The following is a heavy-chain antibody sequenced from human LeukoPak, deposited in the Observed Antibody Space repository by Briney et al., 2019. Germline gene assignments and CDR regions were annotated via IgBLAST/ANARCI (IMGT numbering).Heavy chain of an antibody. CDR1: GFKFGDFN. Sequence: GGSLRLSCAASGFKFGDFNMNWVRQAPGKGLGWISYISSSSSNIYYADSVTGRFTISRDNARNSLFLQMSSLRAEDTAMYYCARGTYASGNSYWGQGTLVTVSS. CDR2: ISSSSSNI. D-gene: IGHD3-10*01. V-gene: IGHV3-48*01. CDR3: ARGTYASGNSY. J-gene: IGHJ4*02.